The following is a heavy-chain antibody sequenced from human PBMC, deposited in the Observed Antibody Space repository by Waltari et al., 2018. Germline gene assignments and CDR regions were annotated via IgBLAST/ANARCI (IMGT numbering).Heavy chain of an antibody. J-gene: IGHJ4*02. D-gene: IGHD5-12*01. CDR1: GFTFGDYA. V-gene: IGHV3-49*03. CDR3: TRDLEMATPTFDY. CDR2: SRIKAYGGKT. Sequence: EVQLVESGGGLVQPGRSLRLSCTASGFTFGDYAMSWFRQARGKGQEWVGLSRIKAYGGKTEYAASVKGRVTISRDESKSIAYLQMNSLKSEDTAVYYCTRDLEMATPTFDYWGQGTLVTVSS.